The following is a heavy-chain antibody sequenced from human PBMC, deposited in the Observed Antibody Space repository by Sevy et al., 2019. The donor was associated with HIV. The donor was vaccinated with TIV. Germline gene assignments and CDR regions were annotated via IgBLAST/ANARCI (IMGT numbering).Heavy chain of an antibody. D-gene: IGHD5-18*01. CDR1: EFIFSNYW. CDR2: IKQDGSER. Sequence: GGSLRLSCTASEFIFSNYWMRWVRQAPGKGLEWVANIKQDGSERYYADSMKGRFTISRDNAKNSVYLELSGLRVEDTAVYYCVSAGGDTVFVKNDIWILVMDVWGQGTTVTVSS. CDR3: VSAGGDTVFVKNDIWILVMDV. V-gene: IGHV3-7*01. J-gene: IGHJ6*02.